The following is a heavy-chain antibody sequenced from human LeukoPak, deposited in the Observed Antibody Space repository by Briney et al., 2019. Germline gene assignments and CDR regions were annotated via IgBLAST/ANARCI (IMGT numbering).Heavy chain of an antibody. Sequence: PSETLSLTCAVSGGSFSGYYWSWIRQPPGKGLEWIGYIYYSGSTNYNPSLKSRVTISVDTSKNQFSLKLSSVTAADTAVYYCARAYPDTPRMYYYDSSGPYDAFDIWGQGTMVTVSS. CDR2: IYYSGST. CDR3: ARAYPDTPRMYYYDSSGPYDAFDI. D-gene: IGHD3-22*01. V-gene: IGHV4-59*01. J-gene: IGHJ3*02. CDR1: GGSFSGYY.